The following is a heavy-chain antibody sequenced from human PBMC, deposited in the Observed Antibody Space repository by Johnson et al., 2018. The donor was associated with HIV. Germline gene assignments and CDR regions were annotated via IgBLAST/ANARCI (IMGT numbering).Heavy chain of an antibody. V-gene: IGHV3-74*02. CDR3: ARGSGYYAAFDI. J-gene: IGHJ3*02. Sequence: VQLVESGGGLVQPGGSLRLSCAASGLTFSSYWMHWVRPAPGKGLLWVSRINSDGSSTHYAGSVRGRFSISRADSENTVYLEMNSLRAEDTAIYYCARGSGYYAAFDIWGQGTMVTVSS. D-gene: IGHD3-22*01. CDR2: INSDGSST. CDR1: GLTFSSYW.